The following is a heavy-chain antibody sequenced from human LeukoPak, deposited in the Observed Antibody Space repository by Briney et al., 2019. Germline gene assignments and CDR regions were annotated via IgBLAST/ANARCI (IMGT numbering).Heavy chain of an antibody. CDR1: GFTFSSDW. CDR2: IKQDGSEK. D-gene: IGHD3-22*01. Sequence: GGSLRLSCAASGFTFSSDWMSWVRQAPGKGLEWVANIKQDGSEKYYVDSVKGRFTISRDNAKNSLYLQVNSLRAEDTAVYYCARDGYYDDAFDIWGQGTMVTVSS. J-gene: IGHJ3*02. CDR3: ARDGYYDDAFDI. V-gene: IGHV3-7*01.